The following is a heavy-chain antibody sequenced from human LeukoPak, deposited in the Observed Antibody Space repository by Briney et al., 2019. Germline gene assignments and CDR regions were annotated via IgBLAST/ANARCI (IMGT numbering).Heavy chain of an antibody. CDR3: AGGVMITFGGVIVDAFDI. CDR1: GFTFSDYY. J-gene: IGHJ3*02. CDR2: INSNGSTI. Sequence: GGSLRLSCAASGFTFSDYYMSWFRQAPGKGLEWVSYINSNGSTIYYADSVKGRFTISRDNAKNSLYLQMNSLRAEDTAVYYCAGGVMITFGGVIVDAFDIWGQGTMVTVSS. D-gene: IGHD3-16*02. V-gene: IGHV3-11*04.